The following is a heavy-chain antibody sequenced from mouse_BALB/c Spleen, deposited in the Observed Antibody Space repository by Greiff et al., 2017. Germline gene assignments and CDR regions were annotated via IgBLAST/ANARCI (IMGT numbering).Heavy chain of an antibody. CDR2: IWSGGST. J-gene: IGHJ1*01. D-gene: IGHD1-1*01. V-gene: IGHV2-2*02. Sequence: VKLVESGPGLVQPSQSLSITCTVSGFSLTSYGVHWVRQSPGKGLEWLGVIWSGGSTDYNAAFISRLSISKDNSKSQVFFKMNSLQANDTAIYYCARDPHYYGSRNWYFDVWGAGTTVTVSS. CDR3: ARDPHYYGSRNWYFDV. CDR1: GFSLTSYG.